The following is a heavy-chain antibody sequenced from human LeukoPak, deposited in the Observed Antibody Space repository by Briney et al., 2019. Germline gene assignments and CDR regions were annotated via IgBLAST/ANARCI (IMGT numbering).Heavy chain of an antibody. CDR1: GVSISSYY. J-gene: IGHJ4*02. V-gene: IGHV4-4*07. Sequence: SETLSLTCTVSGVSISSYYWSWIRQPAGKGLEWIGRIYTSVSTNYNPSLKSRVTMSVDTSKNQFSLKLSSVTAADTAVYYCARARHEFTYGYRPNELGHYFDYWGQGTLVTVSS. CDR3: ARARHEFTYGYRPNELGHYFDY. CDR2: IYTSVST. D-gene: IGHD5-24*01.